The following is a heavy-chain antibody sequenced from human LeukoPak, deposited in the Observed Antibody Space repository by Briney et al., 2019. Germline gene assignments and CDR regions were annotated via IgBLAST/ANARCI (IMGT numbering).Heavy chain of an antibody. CDR1: GFTFSSYG. V-gene: IGHV3-21*01. J-gene: IGHJ6*03. CDR3: ARTTGYYYYMDV. D-gene: IGHD4-11*01. CDR2: ISSSSSYI. Sequence: GGSLRLSCAASGFTFSSYGMSWVRQAPGKGLEWVSSISSSSSYIYYADSVKGRFTISRDNAKNSLYLQMNSLRAEDTAVYYCARTTGYYYYMDVWGKGTTVTISS.